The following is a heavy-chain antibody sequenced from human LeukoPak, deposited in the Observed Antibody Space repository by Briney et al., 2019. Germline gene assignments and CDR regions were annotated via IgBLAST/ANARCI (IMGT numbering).Heavy chain of an antibody. CDR1: GLSLGDYG. D-gene: IGHD2-2*01. CDR3: TASDHLYCSSSSCHFDY. J-gene: IGHJ4*02. CDR2: IQSKTYGEAT. Sequence: PGGSLRLSCTPSGLSLGDYGMSWVRQAPGKGLEWVSFIQSKTYGEATMYAASVRGRFTISRDDSRSTAYLQMNSLKTEDTAVYYCTASDHLYCSSSSCHFDYWGQGTLVTVAS. V-gene: IGHV3-49*04.